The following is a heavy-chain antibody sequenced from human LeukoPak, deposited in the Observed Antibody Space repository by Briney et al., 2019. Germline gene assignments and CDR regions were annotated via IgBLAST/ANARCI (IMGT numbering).Heavy chain of an antibody. CDR1: GGSISSSDYY. Sequence: SETLSLTCTVSGGSISSSDYYWGWIRQPPGKGLEWIASIYYSGTTHYNPSHQSRVTMSVDTSKTQFSLKLSSVTAADTAVYYCARVNTQGVSSPWGQGILVTVSS. CDR3: ARVNTQGVSSP. D-gene: IGHD2-15*01. CDR2: IYYSGTT. J-gene: IGHJ5*02. V-gene: IGHV4-39*01.